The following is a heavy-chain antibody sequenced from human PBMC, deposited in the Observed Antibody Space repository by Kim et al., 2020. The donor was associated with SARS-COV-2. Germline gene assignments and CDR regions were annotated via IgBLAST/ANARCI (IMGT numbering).Heavy chain of an antibody. D-gene: IGHD3-10*01. CDR1: GFTFSGYS. Sequence: LSLTCSASGFTFSGYSMNWVRQAPGKGLEWVSYISSSGSTIYYADSVKGRFTISRDNAKNSLYLQMNSLRDEDTAIYYCARPGYGSGSYGYWGQGTLVTVSS. J-gene: IGHJ4*02. CDR2: ISSSGSTI. V-gene: IGHV3-48*02. CDR3: ARPGYGSGSYGY.